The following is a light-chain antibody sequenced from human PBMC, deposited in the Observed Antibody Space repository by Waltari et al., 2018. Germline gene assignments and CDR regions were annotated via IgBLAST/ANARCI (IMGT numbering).Light chain of an antibody. CDR3: GGWDDNLNGWV. CDR2: RDN. V-gene: IGLV1-47*01. J-gene: IGLJ3*02. Sequence: QSVMTHPPSPSGTPGPRVLISCSGSSSNIGHNHFSWYQQLPGAAPKLLIHRDNGRPSGVPVRFSVSKSGTSASLAISGLRSEDEADYYCGGWDDNLNGWVFGGGTRLTVL. CDR1: SSNIGHNH.